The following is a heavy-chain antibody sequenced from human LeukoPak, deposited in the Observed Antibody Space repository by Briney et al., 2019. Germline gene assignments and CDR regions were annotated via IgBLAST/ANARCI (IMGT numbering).Heavy chain of an antibody. Sequence: GGSLRLSCGASRFTFSSYWMHWVRQAPGKGLVWVSRINTDGSSTSYADSVKGRFTISRDNAKNTLYLQMNSLRAEDTAVYYCARDPLYYDFWSGRMNVWGKGTTVTVSS. V-gene: IGHV3-74*01. CDR3: ARDPLYYDFWSGRMNV. CDR2: INTDGSST. CDR1: RFTFSSYW. D-gene: IGHD3-3*01. J-gene: IGHJ6*03.